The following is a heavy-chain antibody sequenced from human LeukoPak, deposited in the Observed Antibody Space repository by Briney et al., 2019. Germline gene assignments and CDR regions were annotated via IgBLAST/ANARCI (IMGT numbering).Heavy chain of an antibody. CDR3: ARGAWATRLGS. CDR1: GESLNIYY. V-gene: IGHV4-34*01. D-gene: IGHD2-15*01. Sequence: SETLSLTCAVYGESLNIYYWSWVRQPPGEGLEWIGEIYESGTTKYNPSLKSRVTISMVPSKQQFSLSLNSVTAADTAVYYCARGAWATRLGSWGLGTPVIVS. J-gene: IGHJ4*02. CDR2: IYESGTT.